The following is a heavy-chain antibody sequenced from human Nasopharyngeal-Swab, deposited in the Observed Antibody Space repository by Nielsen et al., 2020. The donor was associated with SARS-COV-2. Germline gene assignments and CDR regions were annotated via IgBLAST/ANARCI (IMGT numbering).Heavy chain of an antibody. D-gene: IGHD1-26*01. V-gene: IGHV2-26*01. J-gene: IGHJ5*02. CDR2: IFSNDEK. CDR1: VFSLSNARMG. Sequence: SGPTLLQPTETLTLTCTVSVFSLSNARMGVSWIRQPPGKALEWLAHIFSNDEKSYSTSLKSRLTISKDTSKSQVVLTMTNMDPVDTATYYCARSIPAVGSWFDPWGQGTLVTVSS. CDR3: ARSIPAVGSWFDP.